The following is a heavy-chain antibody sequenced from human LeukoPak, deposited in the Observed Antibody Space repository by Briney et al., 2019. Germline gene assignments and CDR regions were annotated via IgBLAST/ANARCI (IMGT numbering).Heavy chain of an antibody. Sequence: GGSLRLSCTASGFTLRNYWMHWVRQVPGKRLVWVSRISGDGSVTNYADSVQGRFTISRDNAKDILYLQINSLRSEDTAVYYCARYSSSSGGAAYYLDYWGHGTLVTVSS. CDR3: ARYSSSSGGAAYYLDY. D-gene: IGHD6-6*01. CDR1: GFTLRNYW. V-gene: IGHV3-74*01. CDR2: ISGDGSVT. J-gene: IGHJ4*01.